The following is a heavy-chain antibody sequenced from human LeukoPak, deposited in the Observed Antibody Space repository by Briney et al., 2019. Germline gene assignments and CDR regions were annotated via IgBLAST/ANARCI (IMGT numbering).Heavy chain of an antibody. CDR2: ISGSGGST. Sequence: GGSLRLSCAASGFTFSSYAMSWVRQAPGKGLEWVSAISGSGGSTYYADSVKGRFTISRDNSKNTLYLQMNSLRDEDTAVYYCAKDPHYDYVWGSYRPDYWGQGTLVTVSS. V-gene: IGHV3-23*01. J-gene: IGHJ4*02. D-gene: IGHD3-16*02. CDR3: AKDPHYDYVWGSYRPDY. CDR1: GFTFSSYA.